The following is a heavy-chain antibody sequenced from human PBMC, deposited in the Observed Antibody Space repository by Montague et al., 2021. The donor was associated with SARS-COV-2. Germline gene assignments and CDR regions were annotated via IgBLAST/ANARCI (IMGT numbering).Heavy chain of an antibody. Sequence: SETLSLTRSVSGGSITDRTYYWGCIRQSPGKGLEWIGAINYSGTTYYNPSLKSRVTISLDTAKNQFSLKMTSVTAADTAVYCCARHWGIAAAGNWGQGTLVTVSS. D-gene: IGHD6-13*01. V-gene: IGHV4-39*01. J-gene: IGHJ4*02. CDR2: INYSGTT. CDR3: ARHWGIAAAGN. CDR1: GGSITDRTYY.